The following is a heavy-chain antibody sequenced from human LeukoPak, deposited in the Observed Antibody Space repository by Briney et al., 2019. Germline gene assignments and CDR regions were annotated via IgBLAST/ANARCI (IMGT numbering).Heavy chain of an antibody. J-gene: IGHJ3*02. D-gene: IGHD2-2*01. CDR3: AKDPPGVPAAVRDDAFDI. Sequence: GGSLRLSCAASGFTFSSYGMHWVRQAPGKGLEWVAFIRYDGSNKYYADSVKGRFTISRDNSKNTLYLQMNSLRAEDTAVYYCAKDPPGVPAAVRDDAFDIWGQGTMVTVSS. V-gene: IGHV3-30*02. CDR2: IRYDGSNK. CDR1: GFTFSSYG.